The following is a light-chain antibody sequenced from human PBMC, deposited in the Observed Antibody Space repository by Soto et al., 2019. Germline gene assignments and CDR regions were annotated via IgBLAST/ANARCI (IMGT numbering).Light chain of an antibody. CDR2: EVS. CDR1: SSDVGGYKY. Sequence: QSVLTQPASVSLSPGQSITISCTGTSSDVGGYKYVSWYQQHPGKAPKLMIYEVSNRPSGISNRFSGSKSGNTASLTISGLQAEDEADYYCHSYTSSSTYVFGTGTKVTVL. CDR3: HSYTSSSTYV. J-gene: IGLJ1*01. V-gene: IGLV2-14*01.